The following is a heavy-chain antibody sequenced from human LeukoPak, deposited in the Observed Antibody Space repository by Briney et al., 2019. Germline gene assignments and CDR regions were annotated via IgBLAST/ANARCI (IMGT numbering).Heavy chain of an antibody. J-gene: IGHJ5*02. Sequence: ASVKVSCKASGGTFSSYAISWVRQAPGQGLEWMGRIIPILSIANYAQKFQGRVTITADKSTSTAYMELSSLRSEDTAVYYCARELPTMVRGVIMGNWFDPWGQGTLVTVSS. D-gene: IGHD3-10*01. CDR3: ARELPTMVRGVIMGNWFDP. CDR2: IIPILSIA. V-gene: IGHV1-69*04. CDR1: GGTFSSYA.